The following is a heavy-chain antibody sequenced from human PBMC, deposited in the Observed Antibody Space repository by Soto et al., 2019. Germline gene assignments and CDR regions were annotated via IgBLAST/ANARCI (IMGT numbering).Heavy chain of an antibody. CDR2: IYYSGGT. D-gene: IGHD3-22*01. CDR1: GGSISGYW. Sequence: SETLSLTCTVSGGSISGYWWSWIRQPPGKGLEWIGYIYYSGGTNYNPSLKSRVTISVDTSKKQFSLKLNSVTAADTAVYYCARQGHYYDSSGYSWFDSWGQGTLVTVSS. CDR3: ARQGHYYDSSGYSWFDS. J-gene: IGHJ5*01. V-gene: IGHV4-59*08.